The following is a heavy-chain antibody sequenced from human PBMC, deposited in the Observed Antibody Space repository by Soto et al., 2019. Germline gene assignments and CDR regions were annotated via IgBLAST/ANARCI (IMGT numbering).Heavy chain of an antibody. CDR3: ASEKYQLLFDY. J-gene: IGHJ4*02. D-gene: IGHD2-2*01. Sequence: GGSLRLSCAASGFTFSSYAMHWVRQAPGKGLEWVAVISYDGSNKYYADSVKGRFTISRDNSKNTLYLQMNSLRAEDTAVYYCASEKYQLLFDYWGQGTLVTVSS. CDR2: ISYDGSNK. V-gene: IGHV3-30-3*01. CDR1: GFTFSSYA.